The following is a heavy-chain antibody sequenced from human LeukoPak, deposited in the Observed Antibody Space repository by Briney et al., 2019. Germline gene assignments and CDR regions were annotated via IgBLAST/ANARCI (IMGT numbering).Heavy chain of an antibody. CDR1: GFTFSSYS. J-gene: IGHJ3*02. D-gene: IGHD3-16*02. Sequence: GGSLRLSCAASGFTFSSYSMNWVRQAPGKGLEWVSSISSSGSYIYYADSVKGRFTISRDNAKNSLYLQMNSLRAEDTAVYYCAREYDYVWGSYRYSDAFDIWGQGTMVTVSS. CDR2: ISSSGSYI. CDR3: AREYDYVWGSYRYSDAFDI. V-gene: IGHV3-21*01.